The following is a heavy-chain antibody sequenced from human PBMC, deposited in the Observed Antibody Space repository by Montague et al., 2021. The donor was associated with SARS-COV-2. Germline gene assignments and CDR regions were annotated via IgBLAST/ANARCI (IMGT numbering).Heavy chain of an antibody. CDR1: GFSLNTSGMC. CDR2: IDWDEDQ. Sequence: PALVKPTQTLTLTCTFSGFSLNTSGMCVSWIRQPPGKALEWLALIDWDEDQYYSTSLKTRLTIYKDTSKNQVVLTMTNMDPIDTATHYCARSYGDYRDSYFDYWGQGTLVTVSS. V-gene: IGHV2-70*01. J-gene: IGHJ4*02. CDR3: ARSYGDYRDSYFDY. D-gene: IGHD4-17*01.